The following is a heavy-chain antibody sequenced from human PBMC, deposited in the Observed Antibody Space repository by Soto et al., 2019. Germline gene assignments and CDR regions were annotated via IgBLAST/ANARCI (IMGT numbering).Heavy chain of an antibody. D-gene: IGHD6-19*01. CDR1: GFPFGTPD. V-gene: IGHV3-23*01. Sequence: QLLQSGGGLVQPGGSLTLSCAASGFPFGTPDMSWVRQAPGEGLEWVSTIDGSGGITFYADSVKGRFTISRDNSRNTVYLQMNSLRGDDTALYYRVKNSGWYNTWGQGALVTVSS. J-gene: IGHJ4*02. CDR2: IDGSGGIT. CDR3: VKNSGWYNT.